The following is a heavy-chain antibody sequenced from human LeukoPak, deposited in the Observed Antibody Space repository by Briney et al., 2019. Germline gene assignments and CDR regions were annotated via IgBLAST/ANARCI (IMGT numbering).Heavy chain of an antibody. CDR2: AYSGGST. CDR3: ARDLHGADY. Sequence: GGSLRLSCAASGFNVNSNYMSWVRQAPGKGLEWVSVAYSGGSTYYADSVKGRFTISRDNSKNTLYLQMNSLRAEDTAVYYCARDLHGADYWGQGTLVTVSS. J-gene: IGHJ4*02. D-gene: IGHD4/OR15-4a*01. V-gene: IGHV3-66*01. CDR1: GFNVNSNY.